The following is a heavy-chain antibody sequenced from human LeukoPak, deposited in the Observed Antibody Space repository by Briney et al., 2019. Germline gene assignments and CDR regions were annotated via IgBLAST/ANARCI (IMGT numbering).Heavy chain of an antibody. CDR1: GYTFTSYG. V-gene: IGHV1-2*02. CDR2: INPNSGGT. CDR3: ARETYDSSGYFLPDY. D-gene: IGHD3-22*01. Sequence: WASVKVSCKASGYTFTSYGISWVRQAPGQGLEWMGWINPNSGGTNYAQKFQGRVTMTRDTSISTAYMELSRLRSDDTAVYYCARETYDSSGYFLPDYWGQGTLVTVSS. J-gene: IGHJ4*02.